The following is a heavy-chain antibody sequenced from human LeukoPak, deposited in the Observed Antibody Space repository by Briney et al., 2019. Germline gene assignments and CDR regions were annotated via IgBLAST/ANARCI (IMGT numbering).Heavy chain of an antibody. Sequence: GASVKVSCKASGGTFNTYAISWVRQAPGQGLEWMGGIIPIFGTTNYAQNFQGRVTITADKSTTTAYMELSSLRSEDTAVYYCAKSHGYSYGFDYWGQGTLVTVSS. CDR1: GGTFNTYA. CDR3: AKSHGYSYGFDY. D-gene: IGHD5-18*01. V-gene: IGHV1-69*06. J-gene: IGHJ4*02. CDR2: IIPIFGTT.